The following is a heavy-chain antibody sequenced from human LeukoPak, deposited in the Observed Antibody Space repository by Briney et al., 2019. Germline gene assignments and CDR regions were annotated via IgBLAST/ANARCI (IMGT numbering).Heavy chain of an antibody. D-gene: IGHD6-13*01. V-gene: IGHV3-21*01. Sequence: GGSLRLSCAASGFTFSSYSMNWVRQAPGKGLEWVSFISSSSSYIYYADSVKGRFTISRDNAKNSLHLQMNSLRAEDTAVYYCARTYLLAAATEFDPWGQGTLVTVSS. CDR3: ARTYLLAAATEFDP. CDR2: ISSSSSYI. J-gene: IGHJ5*02. CDR1: GFTFSSYS.